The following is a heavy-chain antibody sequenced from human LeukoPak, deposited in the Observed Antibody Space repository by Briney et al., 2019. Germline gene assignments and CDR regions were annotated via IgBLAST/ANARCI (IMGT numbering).Heavy chain of an antibody. CDR1: GFTFRSFV. D-gene: IGHD3-10*01. V-gene: IGHV3-30*04. CDR3: SKERPEEYYASGSYFDY. J-gene: IGHJ4*02. CDR2: ISYEDGSNK. Sequence: GGPQRLSCAASGFTFRSFVMHRVRQAPGKGLEWVAAISYEDGSNKYYADSVKGRFTISRDNSKYTVYLEMNSLRVEHTAMYYCSKERPEEYYASGSYFDYWGQGTLVTVSS.